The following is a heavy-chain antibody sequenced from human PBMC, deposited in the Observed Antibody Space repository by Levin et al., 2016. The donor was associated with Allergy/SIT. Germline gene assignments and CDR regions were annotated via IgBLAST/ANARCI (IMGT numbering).Heavy chain of an antibody. CDR1: GGSFGNYF. Sequence: SETLSLTCSVSGGSFGNYFWSWIRQPPGKALEWIGYIYYTGTTYYNPSLESRLTISIDRSKNQFSLKLSSVTAADTAMYYCGRSSGHGYAGWGQGTLVTVSS. CDR3: GRSSGHGYAG. V-gene: IGHV4-59*06. D-gene: IGHD2-2*01. CDR2: IYYTGTT. J-gene: IGHJ4*02.